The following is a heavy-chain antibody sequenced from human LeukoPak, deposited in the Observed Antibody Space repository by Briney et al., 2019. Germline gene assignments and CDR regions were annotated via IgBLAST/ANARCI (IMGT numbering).Heavy chain of an antibody. V-gene: IGHV1-2*02. CDR1: GYTFTGYY. J-gene: IGHJ6*02. CDR3: ASCGYSSPYHYGMDV. D-gene: IGHD6-13*01. Sequence: ASVKVSCKASGYTFTGYYMHWVRQAPGQGLEWMGWINPNSGGTNYAQKFQGRVTMTRDTSISTAYMELSRLRSDDTAVYYCASCGYSSPYHYGMDVWGQGTTVTVSS. CDR2: INPNSGGT.